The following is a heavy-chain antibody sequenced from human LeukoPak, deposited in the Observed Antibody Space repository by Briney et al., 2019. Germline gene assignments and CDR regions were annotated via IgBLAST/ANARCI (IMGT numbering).Heavy chain of an antibody. J-gene: IGHJ4*02. D-gene: IGHD3-22*01. V-gene: IGHV1-46*01. CDR3: VRVGVYYDSSGYYSD. CDR2: INPSGGST. CDR1: GYTFTSYY. Sequence: ASVRVSCKASGYTFTSYYMHWVRQAPGQGLEWMGIINPSGGSTSYAQKFQGRVTMTRDTSTSTVYMELSSLRSEDTAVYYCVRVGVYYDSSGYYSDWGQGTLVTVSS.